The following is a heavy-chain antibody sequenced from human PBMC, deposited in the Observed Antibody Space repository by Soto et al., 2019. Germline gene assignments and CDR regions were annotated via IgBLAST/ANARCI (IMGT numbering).Heavy chain of an antibody. J-gene: IGHJ6*02. CDR1: GFTFTSSA. V-gene: IGHV1-58*01. CDR3: AAEGRLGIYRRRYYYYGMDV. D-gene: IGHD7-27*01. CDR2: IVVGSGNT. Sequence: QMQLVQSGPEVKKPGTSVKVSCKASGFTFTSSAVQWVRQARGQRLEWIGWIVVGSGNTNYAQKFQERVTITRDMSTSTAYMELNSLRSADTAGYYCAAEGRLGIYRRRYYYYGMDVWCQATTVTVSS.